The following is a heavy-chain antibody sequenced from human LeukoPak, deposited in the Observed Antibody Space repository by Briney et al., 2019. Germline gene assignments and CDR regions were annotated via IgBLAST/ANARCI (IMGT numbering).Heavy chain of an antibody. CDR1: GFTFSSYA. D-gene: IGHD3-22*01. J-gene: IGHJ4*02. CDR3: AKDLDETYYYDSSGYYFAY. CDR2: ICGSGGST. Sequence: PGGSLRLSCAASGFTFSSYAMRGVREAPGGGGEGVSAICGSGGSTYYADSVKGRFTISRDNSKNTLYLQINSLRAEDTAVYYCAKDLDETYYYDSSGYYFAYWGQGTLVTVSS. V-gene: IGHV3-23*01.